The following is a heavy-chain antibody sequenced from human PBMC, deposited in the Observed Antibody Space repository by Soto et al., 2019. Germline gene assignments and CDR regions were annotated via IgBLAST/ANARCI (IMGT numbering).Heavy chain of an antibody. D-gene: IGHD1-1*01. CDR1: GGSISISNFY. CDR3: ARVLSATGTPLDYYYYGMDV. CDR2: IYHGGSA. V-gene: IGHV4-39*07. J-gene: IGHJ6*02. Sequence: PSETLSLTCSVSGGSISISNFYWGWVRQSPGRGLGWIGKIYHGGSAYYNPSLKSRVTISVDKSKNQFSLKLSSVTAADTAVYYCARVLSATGTPLDYYYYGMDVWGQGTTVTVSS.